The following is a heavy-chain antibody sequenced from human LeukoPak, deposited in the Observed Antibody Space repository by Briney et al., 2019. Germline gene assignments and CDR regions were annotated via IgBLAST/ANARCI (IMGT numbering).Heavy chain of an antibody. CDR1: GFTFSSYW. CDR2: INKDGGEK. D-gene: IGHD4-23*01. V-gene: IGHV3-7*01. CDR3: ARDTYGGFDY. J-gene: IGHJ4*02. Sequence: GGSLRLSCAASGFTFSSYWMSWVRQAPGKGLEWVANINKDGGEKYYVDSVKGRFTISRDNAENSLFLQITSLRVEDTAVYYCARDTYGGFDYWGQGALVTVSS.